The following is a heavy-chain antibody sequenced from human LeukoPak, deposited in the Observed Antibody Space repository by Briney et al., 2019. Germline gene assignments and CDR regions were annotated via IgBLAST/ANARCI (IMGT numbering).Heavy chain of an antibody. CDR3: AKDSVVVPSGFLQE. J-gene: IGHJ1*01. Sequence: PGRSLRLSCPASGFTFSSYGMHWVRQAPGKGLEWVAAIWYDGSSKYYADSVKGRFTISRDNSKNTLYLQMNSLRVEDTALYYCAKDSVVVPSGFLQEWGQGTLVAVSS. CDR2: IWYDGSSK. CDR1: GFTFSSYG. D-gene: IGHD2-2*01. V-gene: IGHV3-33*06.